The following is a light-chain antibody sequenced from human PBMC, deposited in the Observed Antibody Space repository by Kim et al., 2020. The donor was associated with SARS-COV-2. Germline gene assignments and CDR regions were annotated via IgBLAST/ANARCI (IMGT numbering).Light chain of an antibody. CDR2: DAS. CDR3: QQRSNWPPIT. J-gene: IGKJ5*01. V-gene: IGKV3-11*01. CDR1: QSVSSY. Sequence: SPGESATLSCRASQSVSSYLAWYQQKPGQAPRLLIYDASNRATGIPARFSGSGSGTDFTLTISGLEPEDFAVYYCQQRSNWPPITFGQGTRLEIK.